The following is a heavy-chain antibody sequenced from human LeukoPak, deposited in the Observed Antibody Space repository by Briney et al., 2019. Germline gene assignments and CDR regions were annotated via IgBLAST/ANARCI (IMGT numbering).Heavy chain of an antibody. J-gene: IGHJ4*02. CDR2: INHSGST. CDR3: AGGPATTGNSCYVYY. V-gene: IGHV4-34*01. CDR1: GESFSGYY. Sequence: RTSETLSLTCAVYGESFSGYYWSWIPQPPGKGLEWIGEINHSGSTNYNPSLKSRVTISVDTSKNQFSLMLSSVTAADTAVYYCAGGPATTGNSCYVYYWGQGTLVTVSS. D-gene: IGHD2-2*01.